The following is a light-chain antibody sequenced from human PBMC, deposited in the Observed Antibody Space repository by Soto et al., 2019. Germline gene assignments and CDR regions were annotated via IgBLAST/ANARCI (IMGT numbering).Light chain of an antibody. V-gene: IGLV2-14*01. CDR2: DVS. Sequence: QSVLTQPASVSGSPGQSIALSCTGTGSDVGGYNYVSWYQQHPGKAPKLMIYDVSNRPSGVSDRFSGSKSGNTASLTISGLQAEDEADYYCSSYTSSNTVVFGVGTKLTVL. CDR1: GSDVGGYNY. CDR3: SSYTSSNTVV. J-gene: IGLJ2*01.